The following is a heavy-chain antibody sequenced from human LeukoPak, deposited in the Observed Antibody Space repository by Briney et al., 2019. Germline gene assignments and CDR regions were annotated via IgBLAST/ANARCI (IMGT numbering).Heavy chain of an antibody. CDR1: GYTFTGYY. Sequence: ASVKVSCKASGYTFTGYYMHWVRQAPGQGLEWMGWINPNSGGTNYAQKFQGRVTMTRDTSISTAYMELSRLRSDDTAVYYCARSIFSAGYHFDYWGQGTLVTVSS. D-gene: IGHD3-3*01. CDR3: ARSIFSAGYHFDY. CDR2: INPNSGGT. V-gene: IGHV1-2*02. J-gene: IGHJ4*02.